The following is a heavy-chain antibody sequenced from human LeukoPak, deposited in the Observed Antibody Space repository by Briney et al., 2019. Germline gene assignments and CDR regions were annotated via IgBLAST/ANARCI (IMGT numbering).Heavy chain of an antibody. V-gene: IGHV1-69*05. J-gene: IGHJ6*03. CDR1: GGTFSNYA. CDR2: SIPIFGAT. CDR3: ASNQRFSSYYYYYYYMDV. D-gene: IGHD6-6*01. Sequence: ATVKVSCKASGGTFSNYAISWVRQAPGQGLEWMGGSIPIFGATKYAQKFQGRVTITTDESTSTAYMELSSLRSEDTAVYYCASNQRFSSYYYYYYYMDVWGKGTTVTVSS.